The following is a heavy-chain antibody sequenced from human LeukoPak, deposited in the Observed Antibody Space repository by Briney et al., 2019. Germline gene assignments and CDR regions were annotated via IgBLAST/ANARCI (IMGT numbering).Heavy chain of an antibody. CDR1: GGSLSRYY. Sequence: SETLSLTCTVCGGSLSRYYWSWIRQPPGRGLDRIGDIYYSGSTNYNPSLKSRVTISVDTSKNQFSLKLSSVNVPETAVYYCARGSSSCRRDWYFDLRGRGTLVTVSS. V-gene: IGHV4-59*01. CDR2: IYYSGST. CDR3: ARGSSSCRRDWYFDL. J-gene: IGHJ2*01. D-gene: IGHD6-6*01.